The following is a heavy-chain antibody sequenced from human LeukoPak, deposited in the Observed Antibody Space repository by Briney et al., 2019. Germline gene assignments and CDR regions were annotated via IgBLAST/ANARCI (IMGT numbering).Heavy chain of an antibody. CDR1: GYTFTSYG. J-gene: IGHJ4*02. D-gene: IGHD2-15*01. V-gene: IGHV1-18*01. Sequence: ASVKVSCKASGYTFTSYGISWVRQAPGQGLVWMGWISAYNGNTNYAQKLQGRVTMTTDTSTSTAYMELRSLRSDDTAVYYCARGYCSGGSCYYYFDYWGQGTLVTVSS. CDR2: ISAYNGNT. CDR3: ARGYCSGGSCYYYFDY.